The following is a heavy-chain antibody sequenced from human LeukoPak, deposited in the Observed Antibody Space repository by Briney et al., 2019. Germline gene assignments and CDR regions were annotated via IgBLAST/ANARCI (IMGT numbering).Heavy chain of an antibody. CDR1: GGSISSYY. Sequence: SETLSLTCTVSGGSISSYYWSWIRRPAGKGLEWIGRIYTSGSTNYNPSLKSRVTMSVDTSKNQFSLKLSSVTAADTAVYYCAREGITMVRGVIIPTGRYYYMDVWGKGTTVTISS. J-gene: IGHJ6*03. D-gene: IGHD3-10*01. V-gene: IGHV4-4*07. CDR3: AREGITMVRGVIIPTGRYYYMDV. CDR2: IYTSGST.